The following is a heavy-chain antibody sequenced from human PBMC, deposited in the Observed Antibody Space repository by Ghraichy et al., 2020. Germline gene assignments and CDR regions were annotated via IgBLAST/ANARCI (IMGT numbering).Heavy chain of an antibody. Sequence: GGSLRLSCAASGFSFSSWAMSWVRQAPGKGLEWVSAMSGSGGRTYYADSVKGRFTISRDNSKNTLYLQMNSLRAEDTAIYYCTKCMREYGDGKFDYWGQGTLVTVSS. CDR2: MSGSGGRT. CDR1: GFSFSSWA. D-gene: IGHD4-17*01. CDR3: TKCMREYGDGKFDY. V-gene: IGHV3-23*01. J-gene: IGHJ4*02.